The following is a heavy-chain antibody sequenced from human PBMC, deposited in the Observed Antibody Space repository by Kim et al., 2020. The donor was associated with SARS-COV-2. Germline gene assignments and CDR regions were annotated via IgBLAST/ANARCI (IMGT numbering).Heavy chain of an antibody. CDR2: IYYSGST. CDR3: AREVDYYGSGSPRYYYGM. Sequence: SETLSLTCTVSGGSISSYYWSWIRQPPGKGLEWIGYIYYSGSTNYNPSLKSRVTIAVDTSKNQFSLKLSSVTAADTAVYYCAREVDYYGSGSPRYYYGM. J-gene: IGHJ6*01. D-gene: IGHD3-10*01. CDR1: GGSISSYY. V-gene: IGHV4-59*01.